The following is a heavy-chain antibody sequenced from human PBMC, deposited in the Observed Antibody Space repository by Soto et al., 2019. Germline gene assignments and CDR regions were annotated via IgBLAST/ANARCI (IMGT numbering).Heavy chain of an antibody. Sequence: QVQLVQSGAEVKKPGSSVKVSCKASGGTFSSYAISWVRQAPGQGLEWMGGIIPIFGTANYAQKFQGRVTITADESTSTAYMELSSLRSEDTAVYYCASSGGYYDFWSGRNDAFDIWGQGTMVTVSS. J-gene: IGHJ3*02. CDR2: IIPIFGTA. CDR1: GGTFSSYA. CDR3: ASSGGYYDFWSGRNDAFDI. V-gene: IGHV1-69*01. D-gene: IGHD3-3*01.